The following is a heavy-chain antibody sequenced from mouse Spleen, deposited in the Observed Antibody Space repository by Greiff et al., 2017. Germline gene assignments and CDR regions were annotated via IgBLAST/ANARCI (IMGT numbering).Heavy chain of an antibody. D-gene: IGHD2-14*01. V-gene: IGHV1-52*01. CDR2: IDPSDSET. Sequence: VQLQQPGAELVRPGSSVKLSCKASGYTFTSYWMHWVKQRPIQGLEWIGNIDPSDSETHYNQKFKDKATLTVDKSSSTAYMQLSSLTSEDSAVYDCARRGSIGTTFAMDYWGQGTSVTVSS. J-gene: IGHJ4*01. CDR1: GYTFTSYW. CDR3: ARRGSIGTTFAMDY.